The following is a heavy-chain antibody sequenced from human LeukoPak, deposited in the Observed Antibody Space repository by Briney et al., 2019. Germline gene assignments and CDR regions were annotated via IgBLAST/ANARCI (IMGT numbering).Heavy chain of an antibody. J-gene: IGHJ4*02. CDR1: GYTFTYYY. CDR3: AKGLPGYSSAWYENYFDY. D-gene: IGHD6-19*01. V-gene: IGHV1-2*02. CDR2: INPNSGGT. Sequence: ASVKVSCKASGYTFTYYYMHWVRQAPGQGLEWMGWINPNSGGTNYAQKFQGRVTMTRDTSISTAYMELSRLRSDDTAVYYCAKGLPGYSSAWYENYFDYWGQGTLVTVSS.